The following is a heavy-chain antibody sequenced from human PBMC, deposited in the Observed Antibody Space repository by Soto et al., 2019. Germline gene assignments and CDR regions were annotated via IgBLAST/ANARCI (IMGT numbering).Heavy chain of an antibody. CDR2: INHRGST. J-gene: IGHJ6*02. CDR3: ARSKGWSNRYGMDV. V-gene: IGHV4-34*01. CDR1: GGSFSGYY. Sequence: QVQLQQWGAGLLKPSETLSLTCAVYGGSFSGYYWSWIRQPPGKGLEWIGEINHRGSTNYNPSLKIRVTISVDTSKIQFALKLSSVTAADSAVYYCARSKGWSNRYGMDVWGQGTTVTVSS.